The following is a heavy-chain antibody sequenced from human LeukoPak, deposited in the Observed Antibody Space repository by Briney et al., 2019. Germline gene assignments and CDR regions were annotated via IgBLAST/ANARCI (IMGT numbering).Heavy chain of an antibody. Sequence: SETLSLTCTVSGGSISSSTYYWGWIRQPPGKRLEWIGTIYYSGSTYYNPSLKSRVTISVDTSKNQFSLKLSSVTAADTAVYYCARLRITIIHEFDYWGQGTLVTVSS. D-gene: IGHD3-10*01. CDR1: GGSISSSTYY. CDR3: ARLRITIIHEFDY. J-gene: IGHJ4*02. V-gene: IGHV4-39*01. CDR2: IYYSGST.